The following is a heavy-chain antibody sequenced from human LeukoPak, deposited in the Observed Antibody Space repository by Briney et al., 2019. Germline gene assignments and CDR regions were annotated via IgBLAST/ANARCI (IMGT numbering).Heavy chain of an antibody. CDR2: IYSGGFT. Sequence: GGSLTLSCAAAGFTVSSNYMSWVRHAPGKGLEWVSVIYSGGFTYYADSVKGRFTISRDNSKNTLYLQMNSLRAEDTAVYYCARGAKYCSSTSCYAPYWFDPWGQGILVTVSS. CDR1: GFTVSSNY. J-gene: IGHJ5*02. D-gene: IGHD2-2*01. V-gene: IGHV3-53*01. CDR3: ARGAKYCSSTSCYAPYWFDP.